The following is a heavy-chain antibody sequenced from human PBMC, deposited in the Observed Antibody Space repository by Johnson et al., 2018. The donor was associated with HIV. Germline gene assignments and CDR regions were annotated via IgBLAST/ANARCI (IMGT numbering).Heavy chain of an antibody. CDR1: GFTFRDYY. V-gene: IGHV3-11*01. Sequence: QVQLVESGGGLVKPGGSLRLSCVVSGFTFRDYYMSWIRQAPGKGLEWVSYISTSGSTIHHADSVKGRFTISRDTSKNTLYLQMNSLRAEDTAVYYCAKDRHDSSGYWGEPGEPDDGLAFDIWGQGTAVTVSS. J-gene: IGHJ3*02. D-gene: IGHD3-22*01. CDR2: ISTSGSTI. CDR3: AKDRHDSSGYWGEPGEPDDGLAFDI.